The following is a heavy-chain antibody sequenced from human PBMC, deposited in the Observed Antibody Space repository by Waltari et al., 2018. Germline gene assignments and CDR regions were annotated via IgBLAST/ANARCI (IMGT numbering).Heavy chain of an antibody. CDR2: IIPIFGTA. J-gene: IGHJ6*02. Sequence: QVQLVQSGAEVKKPGSSVKVSCKASGGTFSSYAISWVRQAPGQGLEWMGRIIPIFGTANDAQKFQGRVTITADKSTSTAYMELSSLRSEDTAVYYCASPESNIITMVQGGYYYYGMDVWGQGTTVTVSS. V-gene: IGHV1-69*08. CDR1: GGTFSSYA. D-gene: IGHD3-10*01. CDR3: ASPESNIITMVQGGYYYYGMDV.